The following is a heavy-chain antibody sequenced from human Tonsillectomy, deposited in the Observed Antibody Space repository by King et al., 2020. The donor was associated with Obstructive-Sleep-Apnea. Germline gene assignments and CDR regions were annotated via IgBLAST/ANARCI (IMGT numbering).Heavy chain of an antibody. V-gene: IGHV1-24*01. J-gene: IGHJ3*02. CDR2: FDPENGES. Sequence: QLVQSGAEVKKPGASVKVSCKVSGYTLTELSMHWVRQNPGKGLEWMGGFDPENGESIYAQKFQGRVTMTEDTSTDTAYMELSSLRSEDTAVYYCVTLGAVAGSGDAFDIWGQGTMVTVSS. CDR1: GYTLTELS. D-gene: IGHD6-19*01. CDR3: VTLGAVAGSGDAFDI.